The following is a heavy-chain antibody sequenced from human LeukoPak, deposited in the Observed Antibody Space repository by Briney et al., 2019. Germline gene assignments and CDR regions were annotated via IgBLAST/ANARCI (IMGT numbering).Heavy chain of an antibody. CDR3: AKVEGGVAGRFDGFDP. D-gene: IGHD6-19*01. Sequence: PGGSLRLSCAASGFTFSSYAMSWVRQAPGKGLEWVSAISGSGGSTYYADSVKGRFTISRDNSKNTLYLQMNSLRGEDTAVYYCAKVEGGVAGRFDGFDPWGQGTLVTVSS. J-gene: IGHJ5*02. CDR2: ISGSGGST. V-gene: IGHV3-23*01. CDR1: GFTFSSYA.